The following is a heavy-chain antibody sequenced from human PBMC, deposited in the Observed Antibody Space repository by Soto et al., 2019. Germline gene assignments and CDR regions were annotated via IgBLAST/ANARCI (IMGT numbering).Heavy chain of an antibody. V-gene: IGHV4-59*01. CDR1: GSSLSSNN. D-gene: IGHD3-10*01. CDR3: ARSFMVPVDFFDY. J-gene: IGHJ4*02. CDR2: IYYSGST. Sequence: SETLFPTCALYGSSLSSNNRSWLRPSPGKGLEWIGNIYYSGSTNYNPSLKSRVTMSVDTSKNQFTLKLSSVTAADTGVYFCARSFMVPVDFFDYWGKGTLFPV.